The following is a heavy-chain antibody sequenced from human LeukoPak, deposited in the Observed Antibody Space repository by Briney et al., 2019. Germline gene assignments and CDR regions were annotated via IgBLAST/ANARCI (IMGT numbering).Heavy chain of an antibody. J-gene: IGHJ5*02. Sequence: ASVKVSFKASGYTFTGYYMHWVRQAPGQGLEWMGWINPNSGGTNYAQKFQGRVTMTRDTSISTAYMELSRLRSDDTAVYYCARDGEDIVVVPAGWFDPWGQGTLVTVSS. CDR1: GYTFTGYY. D-gene: IGHD2-2*01. CDR3: ARDGEDIVVVPAGWFDP. CDR2: INPNSGGT. V-gene: IGHV1-2*02.